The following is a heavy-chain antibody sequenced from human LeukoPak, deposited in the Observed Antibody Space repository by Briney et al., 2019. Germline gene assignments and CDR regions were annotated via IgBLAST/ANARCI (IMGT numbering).Heavy chain of an antibody. CDR2: IYYSGST. D-gene: IGHD2-15*01. V-gene: IGHV4-39*01. J-gene: IGHJ4*02. Sequence: SEILSLTCTVSGGSISSSSYYWGWIRQPPGKGLEWIGSIYYSGSTYYNPSLKSRVTISVDTSKNQFSLKLSSVTAADTAVYYCARQPAYCSGGSCYSSPFDYWGQGTLVTVSS. CDR1: GGSISSSSYY. CDR3: ARQPAYCSGGSCYSSPFDY.